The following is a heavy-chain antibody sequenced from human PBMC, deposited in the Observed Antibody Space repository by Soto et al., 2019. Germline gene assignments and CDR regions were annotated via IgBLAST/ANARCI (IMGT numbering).Heavy chain of an antibody. V-gene: IGHV3-30*18. CDR1: GITLSSFG. J-gene: IGHJ4*02. CDR2: ISYVGSHN. CDR3: AKAHQAMIVAEPDY. Sequence: PGGSLRLSCAASGITLSSFGMHWVRQAPGKGLEWVAVISYVGSHNYYADSVKGRFTISRDNSKNTLYLQMNSLRAEDTAVYYCAKAHQAMIVAEPDYWGQGTLVTVSS. D-gene: IGHD3-22*01.